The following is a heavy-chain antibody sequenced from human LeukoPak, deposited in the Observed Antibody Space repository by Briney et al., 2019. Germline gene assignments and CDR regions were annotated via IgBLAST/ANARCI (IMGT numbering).Heavy chain of an antibody. Sequence: GGSLRLSCAASGMTFSNHWMHWVRQVPGKGLVWVSLIKTDGRTTIYADSVKGRFTISRDNAKNSLYLQMNSLRDEDTAVYYCAREIAAVDSWGQGTLVTVSS. V-gene: IGHV3-74*01. J-gene: IGHJ4*02. CDR1: GMTFSNHW. D-gene: IGHD6-13*01. CDR2: IKTDGRTT. CDR3: AREIAAVDS.